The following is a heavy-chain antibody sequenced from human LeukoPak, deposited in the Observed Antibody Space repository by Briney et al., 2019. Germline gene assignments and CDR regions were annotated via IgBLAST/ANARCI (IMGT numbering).Heavy chain of an antibody. CDR1: GGTFSSYA. CDR2: IIPIFGTA. V-gene: IGHV1-69*06. D-gene: IGHD1-26*01. J-gene: IGHJ4*02. Sequence: ASVKVSCKASGGTFSSYAISWVRQAPGQGLEWMGGIIPIFGTANYAQKFQGRVTITADKSTSTAYMELSSLRSEDTAVYYCARDAGELLRYWDFDYWGQGTLVTVSS. CDR3: ARDAGELLRYWDFDY.